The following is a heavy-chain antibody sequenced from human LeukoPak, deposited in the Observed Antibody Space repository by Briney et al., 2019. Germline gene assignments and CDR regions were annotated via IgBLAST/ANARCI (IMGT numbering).Heavy chain of an antibody. V-gene: IGHV4-39*01. D-gene: IGHD6-13*01. Sequence: PSETLSLTCTVSGGSISSSSYYWGWIRQPPGKGLEWIGSIYYSGSTYYNPSLKSRVIISVDTSKNQFSLKLSSVTAADTAVYYCARLDSSSWYYFDYWGQGTLVTVSS. J-gene: IGHJ4*02. CDR1: GGSISSSSYY. CDR3: ARLDSSSWYYFDY. CDR2: IYYSGST.